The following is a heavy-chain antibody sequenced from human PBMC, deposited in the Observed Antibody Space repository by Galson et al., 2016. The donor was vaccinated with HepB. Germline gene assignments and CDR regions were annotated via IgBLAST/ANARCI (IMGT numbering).Heavy chain of an antibody. V-gene: IGHV4-59*01. D-gene: IGHD6-19*01. CDR3: ASTEQWLVPFDY. J-gene: IGHJ4*02. CDR1: GGSMRSNY. Sequence: EPLSLTCSVSGGSMRSNYWSWIRQSPGKGLEWIGYIYNSGSTNSGSTNYNPSLKSRVTISVDTSKKQVSLKLTSVTAADTAVYYGASTEQWLVPFDYWGQGTLVTVSS. CDR2: IYNSGSTNSGST.